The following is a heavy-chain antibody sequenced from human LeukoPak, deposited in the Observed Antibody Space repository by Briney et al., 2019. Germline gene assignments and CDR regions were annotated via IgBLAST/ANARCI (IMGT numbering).Heavy chain of an antibody. J-gene: IGHJ6*03. CDR1: GGSFSGYY. CDR3: ARNVVRGVIPGLRYYYYHYMDV. Sequence: SETLSLTCAVYGGSFSGYYWSWIRQPPGKGLEWIGEINHSGSTNYNPSLKSRVTISVDTSKTQFSLKLSSVNAADTAVYSCARNVVRGVIPGLRYYYYHYMDVWGKGTTVTISS. V-gene: IGHV4-34*01. CDR2: INHSGST. D-gene: IGHD3-10*01.